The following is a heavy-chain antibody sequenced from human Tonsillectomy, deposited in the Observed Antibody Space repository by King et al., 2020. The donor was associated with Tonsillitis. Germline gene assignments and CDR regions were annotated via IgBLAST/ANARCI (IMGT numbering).Heavy chain of an antibody. D-gene: IGHD6-6*01. CDR1: GFTFSSYE. V-gene: IGHV3-48*03. Sequence: QLVQSGGGLVQPGGSLRLSCAASGFTFSSYEMNWVRQAPGEGLEGVSYIDRSGRSTSYADSVKGRFTISRDNAKNSLYLQMNSLRAEDTAVYYCASDYSRSWGGDDYWGQGTLVTVSS. CDR2: IDRSGRST. J-gene: IGHJ4*02. CDR3: ASDYSRSWGGDDY.